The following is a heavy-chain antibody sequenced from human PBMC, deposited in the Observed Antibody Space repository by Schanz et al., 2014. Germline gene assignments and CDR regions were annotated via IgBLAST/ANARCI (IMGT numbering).Heavy chain of an antibody. Sequence: QVQLVQSGREVKKPGASVKVSCKASGYTFPSYGISWVRQAPGQGLEWMGWINVYNGDTKFAKTFQDRVTLTTDTSTSTAYMELRSLRSDDTAVYYCARPYDSSGNYPTPLDYWGQGTLVTVSS. CDR3: ARPYDSSGNYPTPLDY. CDR1: GYTFPSYG. V-gene: IGHV1-18*04. CDR2: INVYNGDT. J-gene: IGHJ4*02. D-gene: IGHD3-22*01.